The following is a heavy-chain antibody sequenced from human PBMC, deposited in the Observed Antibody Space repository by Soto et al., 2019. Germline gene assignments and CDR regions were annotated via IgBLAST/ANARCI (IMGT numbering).Heavy chain of an antibody. D-gene: IGHD3-10*01. CDR2: IYYSGST. V-gene: IGHV4-39*01. CDR1: GGSISSSSYY. Sequence: QLQLQESGPGLVKPSETLSLTCTVSGGSISSSSYYWGWIRQPPGKGLEWIGSIYYSGSTYYNPYLKRRVPISVDTSKNQFSLKLSSVTAADTSVYSCATLWFGASQHWGQGTLVTVSS. CDR3: ATLWFGASQH. J-gene: IGHJ1*01.